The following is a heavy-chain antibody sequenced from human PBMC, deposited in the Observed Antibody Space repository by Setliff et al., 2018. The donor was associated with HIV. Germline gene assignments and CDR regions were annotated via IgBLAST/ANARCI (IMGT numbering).Heavy chain of an antibody. D-gene: IGHD2-15*01. J-gene: IGHJ4*02. CDR1: GGSISSYY. CDR2: IYYSGST. CDR3: ARGPYCSGGSCYSSPDY. Sequence: SETLSLTCTVSGGSISSYYWSWIRQPPGKGLEWIGYIYYSGSTKYNPSLKSRVTISADTSKNQFSLKLSSVTAADTAVYYCARGPYCSGGSCYSSPDYWGQGTLVTVSS. V-gene: IGHV4-59*01.